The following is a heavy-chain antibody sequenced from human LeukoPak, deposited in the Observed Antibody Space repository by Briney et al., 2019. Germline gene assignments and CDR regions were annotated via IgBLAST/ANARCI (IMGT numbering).Heavy chain of an antibody. CDR2: ISSSSGYI. D-gene: IGHD3-10*01. J-gene: IGHJ4*02. CDR3: ARGFDTMVRGVNDY. V-gene: IGHV3-21*01. Sequence: PGGSLRLSCAASGFTFSSYSMNWVRQAPGKGLEWVSSISSSSGYIYYADSVKGRFTISRDNAKNSLYLQMNSLRAEDTAVYYCARGFDTMVRGVNDYWGQGTLVTVSS. CDR1: GFTFSSYS.